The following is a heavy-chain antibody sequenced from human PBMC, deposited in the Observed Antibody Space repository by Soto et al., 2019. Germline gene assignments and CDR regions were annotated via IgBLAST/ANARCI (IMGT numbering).Heavy chain of an antibody. CDR2: IYYSGST. V-gene: IGHV4-59*08. CDR1: GGSISSYY. CDR3: ARQKTKRLLDY. Sequence: SETLSLTCTVSGGSISSYYWSWIRQPPGKGLEWIGYIYYSGSTNYNPSLKSRVTISVDTSKNQFSLKLSSVTAADTAVYYCARQKTKRLLDYWGQGTLVTVSS. J-gene: IGHJ4*02.